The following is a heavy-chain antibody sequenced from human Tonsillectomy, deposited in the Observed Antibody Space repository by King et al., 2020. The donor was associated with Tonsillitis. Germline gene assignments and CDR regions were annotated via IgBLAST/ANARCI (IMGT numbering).Heavy chain of an antibody. Sequence: HVQLQQSGPGLVKPSQTLSLTCAISGDSVSSNSAAWNWIRQSPSRGLEWLGRTYYRSKWYNDYAVSVKSRITINPDTSKNQFSLQLNSVTPEDTAVYYCAHAVGYCSSTSCPVGFDPWGQGTLVTVSS. J-gene: IGHJ5*02. V-gene: IGHV6-1*01. CDR3: AHAVGYCSSTSCPVGFDP. CDR2: TYYRSKWYN. D-gene: IGHD2-2*01. CDR1: GDSVSSNSAA.